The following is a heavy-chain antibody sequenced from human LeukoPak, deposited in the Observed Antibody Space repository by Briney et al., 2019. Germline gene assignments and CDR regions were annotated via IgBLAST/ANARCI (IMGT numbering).Heavy chain of an antibody. J-gene: IGHJ4*02. CDR2: IKSDGSST. Sequence: GGSLRLSCAASGFTFSSYWMHWVRQAPGKGLVWVSRIKSDGSSTSYADSVKGRFSISRDNAKNTVYLQMNSLRAEDTAVYYCARDQTAGGTSTDFHYWGQGTLVTVSS. CDR1: GFTFSSYW. V-gene: IGHV3-74*01. CDR3: ARDQTAGGTSTDFHY. D-gene: IGHD1-1*01.